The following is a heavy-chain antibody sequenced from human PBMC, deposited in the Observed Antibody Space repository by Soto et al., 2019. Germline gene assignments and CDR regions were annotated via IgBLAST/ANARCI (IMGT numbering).Heavy chain of an antibody. D-gene: IGHD4-4*01. J-gene: IGHJ6*03. V-gene: IGHV3-64*01. CDR3: ARGGNFDYYYYYMDV. Sequence: PGGSLRLSCAASGFTFSSYAMHWVRQAPGKGLEYVSAISSNGGSTYYANSVKGGFTISRDSSKNTLYLQMGSLRAEDMAVYYCARGGNFDYYYYYMDVWGKGTTVTVSS. CDR1: GFTFSSYA. CDR2: ISSNGGST.